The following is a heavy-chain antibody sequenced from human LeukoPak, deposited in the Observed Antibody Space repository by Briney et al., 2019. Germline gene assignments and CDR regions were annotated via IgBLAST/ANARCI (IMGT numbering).Heavy chain of an antibody. D-gene: IGHD3-22*01. CDR2: INPNSGGT. J-gene: IGHJ4*02. CDR1: GYTFTGYY. CDR3: ARMYYDSSGYYHFDY. Sequence: ASVKVSCKASGYTFTGYYMHWVRQAPGQGLEWMGWINPNSGGTNYAQKFQGRVTMTRDTSISTAYMELSRLRSDDTAVYYCARMYYDSSGYYHFDYWGQGTLVTVSS. V-gene: IGHV1-2*02.